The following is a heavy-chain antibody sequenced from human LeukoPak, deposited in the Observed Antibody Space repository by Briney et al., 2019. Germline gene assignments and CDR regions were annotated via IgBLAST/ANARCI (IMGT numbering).Heavy chain of an antibody. D-gene: IGHD6-13*01. CDR2: ISSRSTYI. Sequence: GGCLILSSSASGFTVSSSSVNSVRQARGRGLGCVSSISSRSTYIYYEESVKGRFTNSRDKDKTSLYLQMNSVRAEDTDVYYCAREVSGWYRIDYWGQGTMVTVSS. CDR3: AREVSGWYRIDY. V-gene: IGHV3-21*01. J-gene: IGHJ4*02. CDR1: GFTVSSSS.